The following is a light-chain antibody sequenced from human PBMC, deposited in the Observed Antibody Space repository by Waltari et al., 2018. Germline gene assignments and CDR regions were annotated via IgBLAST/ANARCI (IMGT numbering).Light chain of an antibody. V-gene: IGLV1-47*01. Sequence: QSVLRQPPSASGTPGQRATISCSGSSSNIGNNFVYWYQQPPGTAPNPLSYSNNQRPSRVPDRFSGSKSDTSASLAIDGLRSEDEAGYYCATWDDSLRMVFGGGTKLTVL. J-gene: IGLJ3*02. CDR3: ATWDDSLRMV. CDR2: SNN. CDR1: SSNIGNNF.